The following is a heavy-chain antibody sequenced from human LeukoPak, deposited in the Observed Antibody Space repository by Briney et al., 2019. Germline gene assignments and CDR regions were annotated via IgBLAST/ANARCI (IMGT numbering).Heavy chain of an antibody. CDR2: IYTSGST. J-gene: IGHJ5*02. V-gene: IGHV4-4*07. CDR3: ARVGSRGFDP. CDR1: GGSPSSYY. D-gene: IGHD6-13*01. Sequence: SETPSLTCAVSGGSPSSYYWRWSRQPAGEGLEWIGRIYTSGSTNYNPSLKSRVTMSVDTSKNQFSLKLSSVTAADTAVYYCARVGSRGFDPWGQGTLVTVPS.